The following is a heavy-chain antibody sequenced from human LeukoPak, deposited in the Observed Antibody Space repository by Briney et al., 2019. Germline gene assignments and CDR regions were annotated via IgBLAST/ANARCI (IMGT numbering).Heavy chain of an antibody. J-gene: IGHJ3*02. D-gene: IGHD3-22*01. CDR3: ARDDSTRAFDI. CDR2: IYYSGST. CDR1: GGSISSYY. Sequence: SETLSLTCTVSGGSISSYYWSWIRQPPGKGLEWIGYIYYSGSTNYNPSLKSRVTISVDTSKNQFSLKLSSVTAADTAVYYCARDDSTRAFDIWGQGTMVTVSS. V-gene: IGHV4-59*01.